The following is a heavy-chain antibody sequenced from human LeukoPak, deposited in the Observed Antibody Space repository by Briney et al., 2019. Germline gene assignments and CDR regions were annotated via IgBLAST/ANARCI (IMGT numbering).Heavy chain of an antibody. CDR1: GITFSDYW. V-gene: IGHV3-74*01. D-gene: IGHD2-8*02. J-gene: IGHJ2*01. Sequence: SGGSPTLSCGASGITFSDYWMHWVRQAPGKGLVWVSRINSDGSSTIYADSVKGRFTISRDNAKNTVYLRMNSLRAEDTAVFYCATGLSQYYDFWGRGTLVTVSS. CDR2: INSDGSST. CDR3: ATGLSQYYDF.